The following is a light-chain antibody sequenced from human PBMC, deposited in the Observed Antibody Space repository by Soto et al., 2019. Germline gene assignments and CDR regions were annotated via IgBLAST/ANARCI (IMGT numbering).Light chain of an antibody. J-gene: IGKJ1*01. CDR2: GAS. CDR3: QQYNNWPRT. Sequence: EIVMPQTPATLSVSPGERAPPSCRASQSVSSNLAWYQQKPGQAPRLLIYGASTRATGIPARFSGSGSGTEFTLTISSLQSEDFAVYYCQQYNNWPRTYGQGTKV. CDR1: QSVSSN. V-gene: IGKV3-15*01.